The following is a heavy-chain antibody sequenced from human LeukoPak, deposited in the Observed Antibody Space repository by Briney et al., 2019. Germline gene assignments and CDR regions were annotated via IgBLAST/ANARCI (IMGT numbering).Heavy chain of an antibody. D-gene: IGHD6-13*01. CDR1: GFTFDDYA. CDR3: SKDRGSSWVIPFDY. Sequence: TGGSLRLSCAASGFTFDDYAMPWVRQAPGKDLEWVSGISWNSGSIGYADSVKCRFTISRDNAKNSLYLQMNSLRAEDTALYYCSKDRGSSWVIPFDYWGQGTLVTVSS. CDR2: ISWNSGSI. J-gene: IGHJ4*02. V-gene: IGHV3-9*01.